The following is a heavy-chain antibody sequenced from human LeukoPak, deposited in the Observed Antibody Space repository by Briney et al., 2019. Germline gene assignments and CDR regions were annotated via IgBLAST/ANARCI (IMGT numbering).Heavy chain of an antibody. D-gene: IGHD5-18*01. CDR3: ASGWYSYGLWAFDI. Sequence: ASVKVSCKASGRTFSSYAISWVRQAPGQGLEWMGRIIPIFGTANYAQKFQGRVTITTDESTSTAYMELSSLRSEDTAVYYCASGWYSYGLWAFDIWGQGTMVTVSS. CDR1: GRTFSSYA. CDR2: IIPIFGTA. J-gene: IGHJ3*02. V-gene: IGHV1-69*05.